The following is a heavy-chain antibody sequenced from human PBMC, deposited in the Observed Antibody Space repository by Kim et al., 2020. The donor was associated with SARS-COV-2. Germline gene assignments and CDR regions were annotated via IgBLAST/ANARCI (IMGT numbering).Heavy chain of an antibody. D-gene: IGHD3-9*01. CDR1: GYSISSGYY. CDR3: SRDDYDILTAFFVFD. Sequence: SETLSLTCTVSGYSISSGYYWGWIRQPPGKGLEWIGSIYHSGSTYYNPSLKSRVTILVDTSKNQISLKLSSVIAADKAVYYFSRDDYDILTAFFVFD. CDR2: IYHSGST. V-gene: IGHV4-38-2*02. J-gene: IGHJ4*01.